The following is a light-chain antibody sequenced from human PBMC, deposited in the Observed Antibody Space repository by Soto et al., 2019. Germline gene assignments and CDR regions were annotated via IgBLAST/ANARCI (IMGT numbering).Light chain of an antibody. CDR3: QQYDSLPLT. Sequence: DIQMTQSPSSLSASVGDRVTISCQASQDIRDSLNWYQQKPGKAPNLLIYGTSNLETGVPSRFSGSGSGTDFTFTISSLQPDDIATYYCQQYDSLPLTFGGGTKGEIK. J-gene: IGKJ4*01. CDR1: QDIRDS. V-gene: IGKV1-33*01. CDR2: GTS.